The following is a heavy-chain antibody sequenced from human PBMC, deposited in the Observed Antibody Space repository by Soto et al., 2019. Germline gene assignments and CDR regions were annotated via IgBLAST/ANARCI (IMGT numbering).Heavy chain of an antibody. D-gene: IGHD1-26*01. J-gene: IGHJ6*02. V-gene: IGHV3-23*01. Sequence: GGSLRLSCAASGFTFSSYAMSWVRQAPGKGLEWVSAISGSGGSRYYADSVKGRFTISRDNSKNTLYLQMNSLRAEDTAVYYCAKDLSGSYDYYYGMDVWGQGTTVTVSS. CDR2: ISGSGGSR. CDR1: GFTFSSYA. CDR3: AKDLSGSYDYYYGMDV.